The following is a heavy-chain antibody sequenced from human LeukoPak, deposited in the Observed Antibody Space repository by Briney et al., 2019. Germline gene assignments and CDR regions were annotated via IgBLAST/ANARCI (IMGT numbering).Heavy chain of an antibody. Sequence: ASVKVSCKASGYTFTSYDINWVRQATGQGLEWMGWMNPNSGNTGYAQKFQGRVTMTRNTSISTAYMELSSLRSEDTAVYYCARGRHYGFWSGYTSLDYWGQGTLVTVSS. CDR2: MNPNSGNT. V-gene: IGHV1-8*01. D-gene: IGHD3-3*01. CDR1: GYTFTSYD. CDR3: ARGRHYGFWSGYTSLDY. J-gene: IGHJ4*02.